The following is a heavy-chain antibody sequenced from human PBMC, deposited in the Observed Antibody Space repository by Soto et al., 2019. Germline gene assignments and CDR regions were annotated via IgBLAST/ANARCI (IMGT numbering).Heavy chain of an antibody. Sequence: GGSLRLSCAASGFTFSIYAMSWVRQAPGKGLEWVSAICGDDGRTYYTDSVKGRFTISRDNTRNTLWLQVNSLRAEDTAVYYCVRLSGRSCYSGLAGWGQGTLVTVSS. CDR3: VRLSGRSCYSGLAG. J-gene: IGHJ4*02. V-gene: IGHV3-23*01. D-gene: IGHD2-15*01. CDR1: GFTFSIYA. CDR2: ICGDDGRT.